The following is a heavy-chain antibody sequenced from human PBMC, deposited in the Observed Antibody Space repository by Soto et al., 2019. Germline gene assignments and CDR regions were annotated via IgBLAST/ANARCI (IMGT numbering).Heavy chain of an antibody. CDR2: ISSSSSYI. CDR3: ATAPIDDYIE. D-gene: IGHD4-17*01. V-gene: IGHV3-21*04. CDR1: GFPFSSYS. Sequence: GGSLRLSCAASGFPFSSYSMNWVRQAPGKGLEWVSSISSSSSYIYYADSVKGRFTISRDNAKNSLYLQMNSLRAEDTAVYYCATAPIDDYIEWGQGTLVTVSS. J-gene: IGHJ4*02.